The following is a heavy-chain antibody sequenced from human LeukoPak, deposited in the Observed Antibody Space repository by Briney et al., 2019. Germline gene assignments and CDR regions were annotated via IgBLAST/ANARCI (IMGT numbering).Heavy chain of an antibody. CDR3: ARDSGYSSSWYYYYYGMDV. J-gene: IGHJ6*02. Sequence: GGSLRLSCAASGFTFSSYAMHWVRQAPGKGLEWVAVKSYDGSNKYYADSVKGRFTISRDNSKNTLYLQMNSLRAEDTAVYYCARDSGYSSSWYYYYYGMDVWGQGTTVTVSS. V-gene: IGHV3-30*04. CDR2: KSYDGSNK. D-gene: IGHD6-13*01. CDR1: GFTFSSYA.